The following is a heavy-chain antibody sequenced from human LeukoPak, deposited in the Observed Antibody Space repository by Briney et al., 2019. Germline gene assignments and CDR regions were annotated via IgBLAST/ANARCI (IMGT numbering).Heavy chain of an antibody. CDR3: ASTISVAGNARVAAFDI. D-gene: IGHD6-19*01. V-gene: IGHV1-2*02. CDR1: GYTFTGYY. CDR2: INPNSGGA. J-gene: IGHJ3*02. Sequence: ASVKVSCKASGYTFTGYYIHWVRQAPGQGLEWMGWINPNSGGANYAQKFQGRVTMTRDTSISTAYMELSRLRSDDTAVYYCASTISVAGNARVAAFDIWGQGTMVTVSS.